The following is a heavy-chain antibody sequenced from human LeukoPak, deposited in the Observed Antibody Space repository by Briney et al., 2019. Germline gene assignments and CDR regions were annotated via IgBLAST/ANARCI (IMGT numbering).Heavy chain of an antibody. CDR2: IYYGGNT. V-gene: IGHV4-59*01. CDR1: GDSISTYY. CDR3: ARDNDISRGFYYAMDV. Sequence: SETLFLTCTVSGDSISTYYWSWVRQPPGKGLEWIGYIYYGGNTNYNPSLKSRVTISVDTSKNQFSPKLSSVTAVDTAVYYCARDNDISRGFYYAMDVWGQGTTVIVSS. D-gene: IGHD3-9*01. J-gene: IGHJ6*02.